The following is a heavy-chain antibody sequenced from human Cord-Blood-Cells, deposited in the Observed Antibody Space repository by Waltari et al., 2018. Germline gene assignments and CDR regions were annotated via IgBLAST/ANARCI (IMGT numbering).Heavy chain of an antibody. CDR2: INPNSGGT. CDR3: ARGTIAAAGNFDY. CDR1: GYTSTGYY. D-gene: IGHD6-13*01. Sequence: QVQLVQSGAEVRKPGASVKVSCKASGYTSTGYYMRWVGRAPGQGLEWMGRINPNSGGTNYAEKFQGRVTMTRDTSISTAYMELSRLRSDDTAVYYCARGTIAAAGNFDYWGQGTLVTVSS. V-gene: IGHV1-2*06. J-gene: IGHJ4*02.